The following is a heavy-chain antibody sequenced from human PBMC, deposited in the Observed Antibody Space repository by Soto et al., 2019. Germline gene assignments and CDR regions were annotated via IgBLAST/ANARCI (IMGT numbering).Heavy chain of an antibody. CDR2: IYYSGST. CDR3: ARHTPAISISDH. Sequence: KTSETLSLTCTVSGGSISSYYWGWIRQPPGKGLEWIGSIYYSGSTYYNPSLKSRVTISVDTSKNQFSLKLSSVTAADTAVYYCARHTPAISISDHWGQGTLVTVSS. V-gene: IGHV4-39*01. CDR1: GGSISSYY. D-gene: IGHD2-15*01. J-gene: IGHJ4*02.